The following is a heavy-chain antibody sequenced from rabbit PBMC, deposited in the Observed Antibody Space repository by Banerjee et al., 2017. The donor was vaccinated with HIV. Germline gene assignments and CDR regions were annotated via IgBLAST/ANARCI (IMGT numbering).Heavy chain of an antibody. Sequence: QEQLKETGGGLVQPEGSLTLTCKASGFSFSSSYWICWVRQAPGKGLEWIACIYAGSGGSTYYASWAKGRFTISKTSSTTVTLQMTSLTAADTATYFCARGLVAGVLDLWGQGTLVTVS. D-gene: IGHD3-3*01. V-gene: IGHV1S45*01. CDR1: GFSFSSSYW. CDR2: IYAGSGGST. CDR3: ARGLVAGVLDL. J-gene: IGHJ4*01.